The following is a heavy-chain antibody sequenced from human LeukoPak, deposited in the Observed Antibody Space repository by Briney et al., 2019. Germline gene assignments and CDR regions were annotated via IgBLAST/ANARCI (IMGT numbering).Heavy chain of an antibody. CDR1: GGSISSYY. CDR3: ARSPGDISMDV. Sequence: PSETLSLTCTVSGGSISSYYWSWIRQPPGKGQEWMGNIYYSGSTNYNPSLKSRVIISVDTSKNQFSLTLSSVTAADTAVYYCARSPGDISMDVWGQGTTVTVSS. CDR2: IYYSGST. V-gene: IGHV4-59*08. J-gene: IGHJ6*02. D-gene: IGHD3-16*01.